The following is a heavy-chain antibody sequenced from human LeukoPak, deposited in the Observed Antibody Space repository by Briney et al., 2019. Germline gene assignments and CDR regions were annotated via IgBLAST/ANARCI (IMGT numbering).Heavy chain of an antibody. D-gene: IGHD4-17*01. CDR1: GFTFSSYS. V-gene: IGHV3-21*01. CDR3: ARDQGDYGDFDY. CDR2: ITSSSNYI. J-gene: IGHJ4*02. Sequence: PGGSLRLSCAASGFTFSSYSINWVRQAPGKGLEWVSSITSSSNYIYYSDSVKGRFTISRDNAKNSLYLQMNSLRAEDTAVYYCARDQGDYGDFDYWGQGTLVTVSS.